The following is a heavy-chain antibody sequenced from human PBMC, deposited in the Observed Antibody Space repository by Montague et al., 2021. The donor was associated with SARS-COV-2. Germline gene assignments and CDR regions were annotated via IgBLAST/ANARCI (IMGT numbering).Heavy chain of an antibody. J-gene: IGHJ5*02. D-gene: IGHD1-7*01. CDR1: GGSVGSSHYY. Sequence: SETLSLTCTVSGGSVGSSHYYWAWIRQPPGKGLEWIGTIYYSGSTXYNPSPRSRVTIDVDASTNQFSLKLHSVTAADTAVYFCARGLYNWNYKHWFDTWGQGTLVTVSS. CDR3: ARGLYNWNYKHWFDT. V-gene: IGHV4-39*01. CDR2: IYYSGST.